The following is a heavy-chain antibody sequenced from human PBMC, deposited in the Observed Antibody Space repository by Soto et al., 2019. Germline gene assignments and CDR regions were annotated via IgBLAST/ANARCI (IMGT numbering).Heavy chain of an antibody. D-gene: IGHD3-3*01. V-gene: IGHV3-11*01. CDR1: GFIFSDYD. J-gene: IGHJ6*02. CDR3: ARAWKIEKFGVISMSKGLDV. CDR2: SSNRDRST. Sequence: QVQLVESGGGLVKPGGSLRLSCAASGFIFSDYDMTWIRQAPGKGLEWLSCSSNRDRSTYYADSVKDRFVVSKDNAKNLVYLQMNSLRAEDTAVYFCARAWKIEKFGVISMSKGLDVWGQGTTVTVSS.